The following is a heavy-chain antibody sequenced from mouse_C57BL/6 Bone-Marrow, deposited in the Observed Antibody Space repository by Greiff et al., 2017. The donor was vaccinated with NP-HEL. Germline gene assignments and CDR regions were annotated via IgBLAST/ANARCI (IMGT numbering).Heavy chain of an antibody. CDR3: TRYYYGSDWFAY. CDR1: GYTFTDYE. D-gene: IGHD1-1*01. J-gene: IGHJ3*01. V-gene: IGHV1-15*01. Sequence: QVQLQQSGAELVRPGASVTLSCKASGYTFTDYEMHWVKQTPVHGLEWIGPIDPETGGTAYNQKFKGKAILTADKSSSTAYMELRSLTSEDSAVYYCTRYYYGSDWFAYWGQGTLVTVSA. CDR2: IDPETGGT.